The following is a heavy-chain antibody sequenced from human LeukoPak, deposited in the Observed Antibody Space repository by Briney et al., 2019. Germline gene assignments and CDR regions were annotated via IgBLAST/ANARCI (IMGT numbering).Heavy chain of an antibody. CDR3: ASLGGTYYYDSSGSYYFDY. CDR2: INPNSGGK. V-gene: IGHV1-2*06. D-gene: IGHD3-22*01. J-gene: IGHJ4*02. Sequence: ASVKVSCKASGYTFTGYDMHWVRQAPGQGLEWMGRINPNSGGKNYAQKFQGRVTMTRDTSISTAYMELSRLRSDDTAVYYCASLGGTYYYDSSGSYYFDYWGQGTLVTVSS. CDR1: GYTFTGYD.